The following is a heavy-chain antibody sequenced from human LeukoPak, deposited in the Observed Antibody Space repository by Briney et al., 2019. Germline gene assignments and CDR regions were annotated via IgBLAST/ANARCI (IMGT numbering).Heavy chain of an antibody. CDR1: GFTFRNFA. CDR2: IYGDETT. CDR3: ARAEFRGDGFDY. V-gene: IGHV3-66*01. J-gene: IGHJ4*02. Sequence: PGGSLTLSCAASGFTFRNFAMSWVRQAPGKGPEWVSVIYGDETTEYADSVRGRFTISIQNSENAVLLQMNSLRDEDTAVYYCARAEFRGDGFDYWGRGALVKVSS. D-gene: IGHD7-27*01.